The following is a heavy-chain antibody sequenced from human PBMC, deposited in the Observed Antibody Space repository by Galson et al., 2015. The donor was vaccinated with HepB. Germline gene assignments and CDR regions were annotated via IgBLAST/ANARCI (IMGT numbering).Heavy chain of an antibody. Sequence: QSGATVKKPGESLRISCKGFGYSFTSYWISWVRQMPGKGLEWMGRIDPSDSYTNYSPSFQGHVPISADKSISTAYLQWSSLKASDTAMYYCARLPDYYDSSGYLDYWGQGTLVTVSS. CDR3: ARLPDYYDSSGYLDY. D-gene: IGHD3-22*01. J-gene: IGHJ4*02. V-gene: IGHV5-10-1*03. CDR1: GYSFTSYW. CDR2: IDPSDSYT.